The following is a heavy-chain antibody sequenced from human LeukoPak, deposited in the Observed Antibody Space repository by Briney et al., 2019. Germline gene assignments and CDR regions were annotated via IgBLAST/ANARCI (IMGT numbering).Heavy chain of an antibody. Sequence: LETLSLTCTVSGGSISSYYWGWIRQPPGKGLEWIGEINHSGSTNYNPSLKSRVTISVDTSKNQFSLKLSSVTAADTAVYYCARGGWGYDFNWFDPWGQGTLVTVSS. D-gene: IGHD5-12*01. CDR3: ARGGWGYDFNWFDP. V-gene: IGHV4-34*01. J-gene: IGHJ5*02. CDR1: GGSISSYY. CDR2: INHSGST.